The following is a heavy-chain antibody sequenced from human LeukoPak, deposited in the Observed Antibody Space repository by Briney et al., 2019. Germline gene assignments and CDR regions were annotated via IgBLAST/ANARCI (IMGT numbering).Heavy chain of an antibody. Sequence: GGSLRLSCAASGFTFSSYSMNWVRQAPGKGLEWVSYISSSGSTIYYADSVKGRFTISRDNAKNSLYLQMNSLRAEDTAVYYCARALYGSGTFDPWGQGTLVTVSS. D-gene: IGHD3-10*01. J-gene: IGHJ5*02. CDR1: GFTFSSYS. CDR3: ARALYGSGTFDP. CDR2: ISSSGSTI. V-gene: IGHV3-48*04.